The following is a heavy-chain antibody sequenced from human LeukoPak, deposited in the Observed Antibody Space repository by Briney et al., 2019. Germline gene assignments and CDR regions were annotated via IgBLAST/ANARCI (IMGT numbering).Heavy chain of an antibody. Sequence: PSETLSLMCSVSGYLIRSGYFWGWIRQPPGKGLEWIASVYHNGSAYYNPSLKSRASISVDTSSNQFSSTLTSVSVADTAVYHCARLSSWFVAFWGQGSQVTVSS. CDR3: ARLSSWFVAF. CDR1: GYLIRSGYF. J-gene: IGHJ4*02. D-gene: IGHD6-13*01. V-gene: IGHV4-38-2*02. CDR2: VYHNGSA.